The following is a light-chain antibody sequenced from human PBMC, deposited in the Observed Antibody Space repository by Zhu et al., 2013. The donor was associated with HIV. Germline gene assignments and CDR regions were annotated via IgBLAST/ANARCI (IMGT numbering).Light chain of an antibody. Sequence: DIQLTQAPSFLSASVGDRVTITCRASLDISNFLAWYQQKPGKAPKLLIYHASTLQSGVPSRFSGSGSGTESTLTINSLQPDDSATYYCQQHQIYPPSFGQGTRLEI. V-gene: IGKV1-9*01. CDR3: QQHQIYPPS. CDR1: LDISNF. CDR2: HAS. J-gene: IGKJ5*01.